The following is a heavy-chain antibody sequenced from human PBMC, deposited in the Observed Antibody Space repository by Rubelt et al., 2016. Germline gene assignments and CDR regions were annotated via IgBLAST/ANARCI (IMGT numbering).Heavy chain of an antibody. Sequence: QVQLQQWGAGLLKPSETLSLTCAVYGGSFSGYYWSWIRQPPGKGLEWIGEINHSGSTNYNPSLKGRVTISVDTAKNQCSLKLSSVTAADTAVYYCARGYPPGYYYYYYGMDVWGQGTTVTVSS. CDR2: INHSGST. CDR3: ARGYPPGYYYYYYGMDV. CDR1: GGSFSGYY. V-gene: IGHV4-34*01. J-gene: IGHJ6*02.